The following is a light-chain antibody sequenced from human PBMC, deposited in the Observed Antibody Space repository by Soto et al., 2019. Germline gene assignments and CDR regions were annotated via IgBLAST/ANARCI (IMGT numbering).Light chain of an antibody. CDR2: AVS. Sequence: DIQMTKSPSSVSASVGDRVTITCRASQGIHNWLAWYQQKPGKAPKLLISAVSSLQSGVPSRFSGSGFGTEFTRNIRILQHEHFATYYCQQANTFPLTFGHGTTVDIK. J-gene: IGKJ3*01. V-gene: IGKV1D-12*01. CDR1: QGIHNW. CDR3: QQANTFPLT.